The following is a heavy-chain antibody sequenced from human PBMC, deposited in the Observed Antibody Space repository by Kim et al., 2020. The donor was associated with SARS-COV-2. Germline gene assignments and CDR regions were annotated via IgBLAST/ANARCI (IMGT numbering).Heavy chain of an antibody. V-gene: IGHV4-34*01. CDR3: AREGRQWLVRGQYNWLDP. J-gene: IGHJ5*02. D-gene: IGHD6-19*01. CDR1: GGTFSGYY. CDR2: INHSGST. Sequence: SETLSLTCAVYGGTFSGYYWSWIRQPPGKGLEWIGEINHSGSTNYNPSLKSRVTISVDTSKNQSSLKLSSVTAADTAVYYCAREGRQWLVRGQYNWLDP.